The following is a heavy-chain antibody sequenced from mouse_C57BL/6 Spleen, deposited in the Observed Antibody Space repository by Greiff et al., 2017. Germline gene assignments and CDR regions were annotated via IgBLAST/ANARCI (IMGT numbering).Heavy chain of an antibody. CDR1: GFSLTSYG. D-gene: IGHD2-4*01. CDR2: IWSGGST. V-gene: IGHV2-2*01. Sequence: VKLVESGPGLVQPSQSLSITCTVSGFSLTSYGVHWVRQSPGKGLEWLGVIWSGGSTDYNAAFISRLSISKDNSKRQVFFKMNSLQADDTAIYYCARNYDYDQDYAMDDWGQGTSVTVSS. J-gene: IGHJ4*01. CDR3: ARNYDYDQDYAMDD.